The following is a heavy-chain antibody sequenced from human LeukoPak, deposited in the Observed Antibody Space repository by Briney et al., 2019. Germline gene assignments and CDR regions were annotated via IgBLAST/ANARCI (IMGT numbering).Heavy chain of an antibody. CDR1: GFTFSSYG. CDR3: AGGLYSNGWYYFDY. Sequence: GGSLRLSCAASGFTFSSYGIHWVRQAPGKGLEWVAVVWYDGSNKHYADSVKGRFTVSSDSSKSTLYLQMNSLRAEDTAVYYCAGGLYSNGWYYFDYWGQGTLVTVSS. D-gene: IGHD6-19*01. CDR2: VWYDGSNK. V-gene: IGHV3-33*01. J-gene: IGHJ4*02.